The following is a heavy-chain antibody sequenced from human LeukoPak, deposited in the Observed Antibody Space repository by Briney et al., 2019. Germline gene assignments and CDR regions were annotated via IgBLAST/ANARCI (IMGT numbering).Heavy chain of an antibody. Sequence: GGSLRLSCAASGFTFSSYAMSWVRQAPGKGLEWVSAISGSGGSTYYADSVKGRFTISRDNSKNTLYLQMNSLRAKDTAVYYCARLYSSSSGGNWGQGTLVTVSS. J-gene: IGHJ4*02. CDR3: ARLYSSSSGGN. CDR2: ISGSGGST. D-gene: IGHD6-13*01. CDR1: GFTFSSYA. V-gene: IGHV3-23*01.